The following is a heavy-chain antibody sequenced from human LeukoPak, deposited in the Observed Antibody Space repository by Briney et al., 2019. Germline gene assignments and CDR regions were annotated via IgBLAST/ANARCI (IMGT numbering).Heavy chain of an antibody. CDR2: ISHDGSNK. V-gene: IGHV3-30*03. D-gene: IGHD5-12*01. CDR1: GFSFSTYW. CDR3: ARGSRAIVATKFARGRYMDV. Sequence: QAGGSLRLSREVSGFSFSTYWMTWVRQAPGKGLEWVAVISHDGSNKYYADSVKGRFTISRDNSKNTLYLQMNSLRTEDTAVYYCARGSRAIVATKFARGRYMDVWGKGTTVTVSS. J-gene: IGHJ6*03.